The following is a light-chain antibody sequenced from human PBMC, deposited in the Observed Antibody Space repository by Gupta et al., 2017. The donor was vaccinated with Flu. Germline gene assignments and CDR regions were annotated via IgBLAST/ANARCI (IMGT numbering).Light chain of an antibody. Sequence: YELTQPPSLSVSPGQTARITCSGEPLPEEYVYWYQQKPGQAPVLVIYQGRDRPPGIPDRFSGSNSGTTVTLTISGVQAEDEAEYYCQSADRSGTYWVFGGGTKLTVL. J-gene: IGLJ3*02. CDR2: QGR. CDR1: PLPEEY. CDR3: QSADRSGTYWV. V-gene: IGLV3-25*02.